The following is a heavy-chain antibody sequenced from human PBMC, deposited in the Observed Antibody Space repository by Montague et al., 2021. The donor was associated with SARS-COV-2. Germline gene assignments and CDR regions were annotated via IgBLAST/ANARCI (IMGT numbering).Heavy chain of an antibody. CDR2: IFWDDAK. D-gene: IGHD3-16*02. Sequence: PALVKPTQTLTLTCTFSGFSLSSSGVGVGWIRQPPGKALEWLALIFWDDAKRYSPSLSNRLTISKDTSKNQVVLTMTNMDPVDTATYYCAHTAWGFGELSWGPKSRHYYYAMDVWGQGTTVTVSS. CDR3: AHTAWGFGELSWGPKSRHYYYAMDV. J-gene: IGHJ6*02. CDR1: GFSLSSSGVG. V-gene: IGHV2-5*02.